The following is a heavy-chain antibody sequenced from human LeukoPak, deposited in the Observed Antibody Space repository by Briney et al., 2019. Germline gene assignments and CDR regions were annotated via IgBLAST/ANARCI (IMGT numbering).Heavy chain of an antibody. CDR1: GGSISSYY. CDR2: IYYSGSY. J-gene: IGHJ6*02. Sequence: SETLSLTCTVSGGSISSYYWSWIRQPLGKGLEWIGSIYYSGSYNYNPSLKSRVTISVDTSKNQFFLKLCTVTAADTAVCFCAGRDSDWYPHSLCYCMDFWGQGTTVTVSS. D-gene: IGHD6-19*01. V-gene: IGHV4-59*01. CDR3: AGRDSDWYPHSLCYCMDF.